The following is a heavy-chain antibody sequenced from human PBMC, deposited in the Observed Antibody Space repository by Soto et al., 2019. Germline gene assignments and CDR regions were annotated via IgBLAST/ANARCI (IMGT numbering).Heavy chain of an antibody. CDR3: AHSPNVPLRADY. CDR2: IYWDDDK. D-gene: IGHD3-16*01. V-gene: IGHV2-5*02. CDR1: GFSLSTSGVG. Sequence: QITLKESGPTLVKPTQTLTLTCTFSGFSLSTSGVGVGWIRQPPGKALEWLALIYWDDDKRYSPSLKSRLTIXKXXSKNQVVLTMTNMDPVDTATYYCAHSPNVPLRADYWGQGTLVTVSS. J-gene: IGHJ4*02.